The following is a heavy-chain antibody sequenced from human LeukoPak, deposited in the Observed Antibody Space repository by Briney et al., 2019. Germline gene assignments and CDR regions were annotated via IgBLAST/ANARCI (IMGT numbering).Heavy chain of an antibody. J-gene: IGHJ6*02. CDR1: GLSFSNYA. V-gene: IGHV3-23*01. CDR3: AKHRPDPLSRGVDGLDV. Sequence: GGSLRLSCAASGLSFSNYAMSWVRQAPGKGLEWVSGISGSGGRTDYADSVRGRFTISRDNLKSTMLLQMNNLRAEDAAVYYCAKHRPDPLSRGVDGLDVWGQGTTITVSS. CDR2: ISGSGGRT. D-gene: IGHD3-10*01.